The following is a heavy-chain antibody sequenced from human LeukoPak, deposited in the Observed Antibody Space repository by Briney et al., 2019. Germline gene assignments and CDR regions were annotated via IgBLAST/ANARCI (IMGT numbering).Heavy chain of an antibody. J-gene: IGHJ3*02. CDR3: ARIIAASQDVFDI. V-gene: IGHV4-38-2*01. CDR2: IYYSGST. D-gene: IGHD6-6*01. CDR1: GGFISSGYQ. Sequence: SQTLSLTCAVSGGFISSGYQWGWIRQPPGKGLEWIGNIYYSGSTYYNPSLKGRLTMSVDRSNNLFSLNLNSVTAADTAVYYCARIIAASQDVFDIWGQGTMITVSS.